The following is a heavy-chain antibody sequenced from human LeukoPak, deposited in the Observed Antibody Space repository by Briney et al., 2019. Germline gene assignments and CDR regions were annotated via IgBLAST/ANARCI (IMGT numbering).Heavy chain of an antibody. CDR1: GYTFTGYY. J-gene: IGHJ3*02. CDR2: INPNSGGT. Sequence: ASVKVSCKASGYTFTGYYMHWVRQAPGQGLEWMGRINPNSGGTNYAQKFQGRVTMTRDTSISTAYMELSRLRSDDTALYYCARDRVIVGPSDGFDIWGQGTMVTVSS. D-gene: IGHD3-22*01. CDR3: ARDRVIVGPSDGFDI. V-gene: IGHV1-2*06.